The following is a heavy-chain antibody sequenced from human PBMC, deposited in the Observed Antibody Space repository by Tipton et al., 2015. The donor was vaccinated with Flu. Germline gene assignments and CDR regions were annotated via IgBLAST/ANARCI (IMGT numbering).Heavy chain of an antibody. CDR3: VKERSHCSDGNCFPEFDV. D-gene: IGHD2-15*01. CDR2: ISRSGSST. V-gene: IGHV3-43*02. CDR1: GFSFVDFA. J-gene: IGHJ4*02. Sequence: SLRLSCAASGFSFVDFAMHWVRQVPGRGPEWVSLISRSGSSTYYGDSVKGRFTISRDNSKNSLDLQMNSLKPDDTAFYHCVKERSHCSDGNCFPEFDVWGRGTLVTVSS.